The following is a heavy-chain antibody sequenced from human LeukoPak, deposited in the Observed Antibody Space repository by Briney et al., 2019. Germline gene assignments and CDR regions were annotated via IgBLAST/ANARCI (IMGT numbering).Heavy chain of an antibody. CDR3: ARGRGDYDCPDT. CDR1: GYSFTEYY. Sequence: GASVKVSCKASGYSFTEYYIHWVRQAPGQGFEWMGGINTRRGGTKTAQKFQGRVTMTRDTSITTVYMELNSLISDDTAVYFCARGRGDYDCPDTWGQGTLVTVSS. D-gene: IGHD2-21*02. V-gene: IGHV1-2*02. CDR2: INTRRGGT. J-gene: IGHJ5*02.